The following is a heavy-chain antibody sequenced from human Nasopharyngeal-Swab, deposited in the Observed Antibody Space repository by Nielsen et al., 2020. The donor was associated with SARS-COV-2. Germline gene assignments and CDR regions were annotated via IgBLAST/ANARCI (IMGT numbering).Heavy chain of an antibody. D-gene: IGHD3-16*01. V-gene: IGHV3-11*01. CDR2: ISSSGSTI. CDR3: AREYYDYVWGSSYGMDV. J-gene: IGHJ6*02. Sequence: GESLKISCAASGFTFSDYYMSWIRQAPGKGLEWVSYISSSGSTIYYADSVKGRFTISRDNAKNSLYLQMNSLRAEDTAVYYCAREYYDYVWGSSYGMDVWGQGTTVTVSS. CDR1: GFTFSDYY.